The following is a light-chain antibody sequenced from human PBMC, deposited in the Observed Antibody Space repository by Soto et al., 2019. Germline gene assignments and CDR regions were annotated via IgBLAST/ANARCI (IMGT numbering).Light chain of an antibody. CDR2: ENK. CDR1: SSNIGSDY. CDR3: GAWDTSLTGGV. V-gene: IGLV1-51*02. J-gene: IGLJ2*01. Sequence: QSVLTQPPSVSAAPGQKVTISCSGSSSNIGSDYVSWYQQLPGTAPKLLIYENKKRPSGIPDRFSGSKSGTSATLGITGLQTGDEADYYCGAWDTSLTGGVFGGGTKLTVL.